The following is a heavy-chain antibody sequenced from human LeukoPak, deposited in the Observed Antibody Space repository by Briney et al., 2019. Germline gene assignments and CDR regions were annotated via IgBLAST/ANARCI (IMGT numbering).Heavy chain of an antibody. CDR2: ISSSTLKI. Sequence: GGSLRLSCAASGFTFSKYAMTWVRQAPGKGLEWVSAISSSTLKIYYADSVKGRFTISRDNAKNSLYLQMNSLRAEDTAVYSCARGADGVSSNSRGWFDPWGQGTLVTVSS. V-gene: IGHV3-21*01. CDR1: GFTFSKYA. J-gene: IGHJ5*02. D-gene: IGHD2-15*01. CDR3: ARGADGVSSNSRGWFDP.